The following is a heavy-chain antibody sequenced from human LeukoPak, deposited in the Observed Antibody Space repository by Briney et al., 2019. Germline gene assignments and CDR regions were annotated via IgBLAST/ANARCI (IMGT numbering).Heavy chain of an antibody. Sequence: PSETLSLTCTVSGGSISGFYCSWIRQAPGKGLEWIGYISYSGSTNYNPSLKRRVTKSLDTSKNQFSLKLSSVTAADTAVYYCARGGDGYFDLWGRGTLVTVSS. CDR1: GGSISGFY. J-gene: IGHJ2*01. D-gene: IGHD3-10*01. CDR3: ARGGDGYFDL. V-gene: IGHV4-59*08. CDR2: ISYSGST.